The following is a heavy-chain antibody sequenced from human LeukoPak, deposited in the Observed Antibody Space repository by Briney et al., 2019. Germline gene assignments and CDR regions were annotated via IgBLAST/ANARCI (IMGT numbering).Heavy chain of an antibody. J-gene: IGHJ4*02. CDR3: ARLHIYCSSASCYPCYFDY. Sequence: SETLSLTCTVSGGSISSSSYYWGWIRQPPGTGLEWIGSIYYSGSTYYNPSLKSRVTISVDTSKNQFSLKLSSVTAADTAVYYCARLHIYCSSASCYPCYFDYWGQGTLVTVSS. D-gene: IGHD2-2*01. CDR2: IYYSGST. CDR1: GGSISSSSYY. V-gene: IGHV4-39*01.